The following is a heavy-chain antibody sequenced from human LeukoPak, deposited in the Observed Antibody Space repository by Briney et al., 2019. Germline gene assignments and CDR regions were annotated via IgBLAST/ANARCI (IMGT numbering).Heavy chain of an antibody. J-gene: IGHJ6*02. V-gene: IGHV1-18*01. D-gene: IGHD5-12*01. CDR3: ARPGLLVALNYGMDV. Sequence: ASVKVSCKASGYTFTTYGISWVRQAPGQGLEWLGRISVYNGNTDYAQKFQGRVTMTRDTSISTAYMELSRLRSDDTAVYYCARPGLLVALNYGMDVWGQGTTVTVSS. CDR1: GYTFTTYG. CDR2: ISVYNGNT.